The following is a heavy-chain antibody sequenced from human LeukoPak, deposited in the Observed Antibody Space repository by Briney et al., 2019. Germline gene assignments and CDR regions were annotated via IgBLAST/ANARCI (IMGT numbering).Heavy chain of an antibody. CDR1: GGSMSSGGYY. D-gene: IGHD3-10*01. Sequence: SETLSLTRTVSGGSMSSGGYYCSWIRQHPGKGLEWIGYIYYSGSTYYNPSLKSRVTISVDTSKNQFSLKLSSVTAADTAVYYCARSRITMVRDWGQGTLVTVSS. CDR3: ARSRITMVRD. CDR2: IYYSGST. V-gene: IGHV4-31*03. J-gene: IGHJ4*02.